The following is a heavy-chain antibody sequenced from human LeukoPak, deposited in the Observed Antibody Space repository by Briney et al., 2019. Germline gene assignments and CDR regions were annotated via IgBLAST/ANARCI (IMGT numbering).Heavy chain of an antibody. D-gene: IGHD2-2*01. CDR3: AKGDLLVVPAAPFDP. Sequence: GGSLRLSCAASGFTFSSYAMSWVRQAPGKGLEWVANINEDGGGRYYVDSVKGRFTISRDNAKNSVHLQMNSLRAEDTAVYYCAKGDLLVVPAAPFDPWGQGTLVTVSS. V-gene: IGHV3-7*01. CDR2: INEDGGGR. J-gene: IGHJ5*02. CDR1: GFTFSSYA.